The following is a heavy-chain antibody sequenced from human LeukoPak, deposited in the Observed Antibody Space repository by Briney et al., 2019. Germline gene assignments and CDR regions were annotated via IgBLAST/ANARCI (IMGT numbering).Heavy chain of an antibody. Sequence: SETLSLTCAVYGGSFSGYYWSWIRQPPGKGLEWIGEINHSGSTNYNPSLKSRVTISVDTSKNQFSLKLSSATAADTAVYYCARRPGYYYDSSGYYPKAMDVWGKGTTVTVSS. V-gene: IGHV4-34*01. CDR2: INHSGST. J-gene: IGHJ6*03. CDR1: GGSFSGYY. D-gene: IGHD3-22*01. CDR3: ARRPGYYYDSSGYYPKAMDV.